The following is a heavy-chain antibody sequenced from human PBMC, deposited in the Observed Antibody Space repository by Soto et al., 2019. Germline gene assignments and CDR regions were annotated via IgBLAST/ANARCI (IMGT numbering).Heavy chain of an antibody. V-gene: IGHV4-61*01. CDR2: TAVTGAM. J-gene: IGHJ6*02. CDR1: GEAVGSGQSY. Sequence: QVQLQESGPGLVKPSETLSLLCFVSGEAVGSGQSYWNWVLQAPVQGLEWIGHTAVTGAMKNSASLKSLGTMYVDSSKNQISRTLTAVTAADSANYFCAIGRADSAGSSFGRRMDVWGQGTTVTVAS. CDR3: AIGRADSAGSSFGRRMDV. D-gene: IGHD3-10*01.